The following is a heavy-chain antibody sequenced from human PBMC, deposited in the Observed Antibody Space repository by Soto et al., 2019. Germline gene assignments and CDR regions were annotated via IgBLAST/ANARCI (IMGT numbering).Heavy chain of an antibody. Sequence: SAKLSCDASGGTFSSYAIIWLRQAPGQGLEWMGGIIPIFGTASYAQKFQGRVTITADKSTSTAYMEISRLRSDDTAVYYCAGQHSISSRFYYGMDVWGQGTTVTVSS. CDR1: GGTFSSYA. V-gene: IGHV1-69*06. CDR2: IIPIFGTA. D-gene: IGHD6-6*01. J-gene: IGHJ6*02. CDR3: AGQHSISSRFYYGMDV.